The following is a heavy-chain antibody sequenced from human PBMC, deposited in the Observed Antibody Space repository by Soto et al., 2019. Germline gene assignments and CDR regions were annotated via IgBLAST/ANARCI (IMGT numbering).Heavy chain of an antibody. CDR1: GFTFSSYA. V-gene: IGHV3-23*01. CDR3: ANIPSGGYYDSSGYYYKVYYFDY. J-gene: IGHJ4*02. Sequence: QPGGSLRLSCAASGFTFSSYAMSWVRQAPGKGLEWVSAISGSGGSTYYADSVKGRFTISRDNSKNTLYLQMNSLRAEDTAVYYCANIPSGGYYDSSGYYYKVYYFDYWGQGTLVTVSS. CDR2: ISGSGGST. D-gene: IGHD3-22*01.